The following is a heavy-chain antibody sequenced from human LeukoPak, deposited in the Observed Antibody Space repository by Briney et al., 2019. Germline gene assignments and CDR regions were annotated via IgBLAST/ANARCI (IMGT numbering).Heavy chain of an antibody. V-gene: IGHV1-2*02. CDR1: GYTFTGYY. J-gene: IGHJ6*03. D-gene: IGHD5-24*01. Sequence: ASVKVSCKASGYTFTGYYMHWVRQAPGQGLEWMGWINPNSGGTNYAQKFQGRVTMTRDTSISTAYMELSRLRSDDTAVYYCARVVSYGYNYYYYYMDVWGKGTTVTVSS. CDR3: ARVVSYGYNYYYYYMDV. CDR2: INPNSGGT.